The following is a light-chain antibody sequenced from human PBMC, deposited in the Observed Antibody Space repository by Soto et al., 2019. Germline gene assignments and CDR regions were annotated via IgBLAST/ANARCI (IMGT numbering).Light chain of an antibody. Sequence: DIQMTQSPSSLSASVGDRVTITCRASQSISNYLNWYQQRPGKAPKLLIYAASRLQSGVPSRFNASGSGTDFTLTINSLQPEDFATYYCQQSFHPPRTFGQGTKVEI. V-gene: IGKV1-39*01. CDR1: QSISNY. J-gene: IGKJ1*01. CDR3: QQSFHPPRT. CDR2: AAS.